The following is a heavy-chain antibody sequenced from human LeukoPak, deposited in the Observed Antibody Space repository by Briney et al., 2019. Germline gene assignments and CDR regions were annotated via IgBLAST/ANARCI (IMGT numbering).Heavy chain of an antibody. CDR1: GFTFSSYS. J-gene: IGHJ4*02. Sequence: GGSLRLSCAASGFTFSSYSMNWVRQAPGKGLEWVSYISSSSSTIYYADSVNGRFTISRDNTKNSLYLQMNSLRAEDTAVYYCARDRDGYKHDYWGQGTLVTVSS. D-gene: IGHD5-24*01. CDR2: ISSSSSTI. CDR3: ARDRDGYKHDY. V-gene: IGHV3-48*04.